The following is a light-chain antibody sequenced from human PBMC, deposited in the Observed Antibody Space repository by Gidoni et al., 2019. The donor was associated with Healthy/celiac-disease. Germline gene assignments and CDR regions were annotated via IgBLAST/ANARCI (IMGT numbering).Light chain of an antibody. Sequence: QSVLTQPPSVAGAQGQRVTISCTWSSSNLGAGYDVPCYQQLPGTAPKLLIYGNSPRPSGVPDRFPGSKSGTSASLAISVLHAEDEADYYCQSYDSSLSGWVFGGGTKLTVL. CDR2: GNS. V-gene: IGLV1-40*01. CDR3: QSYDSSLSGWV. J-gene: IGLJ3*02. CDR1: SSNLGAGYD.